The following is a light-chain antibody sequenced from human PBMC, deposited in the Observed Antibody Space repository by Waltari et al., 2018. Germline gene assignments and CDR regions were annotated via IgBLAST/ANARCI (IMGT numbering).Light chain of an antibody. J-gene: IGLJ3*02. Sequence: QPALTQPASVSGSPGQSITISCTGTSSDVGSYNLVPWYQQQPGKAPKLMIYEGSKRPSGVSNRFSGSKSGNTASLTISGLQAEDEADYYCCSYAGSSTWVFGGGTKLTVL. CDR2: EGS. V-gene: IGLV2-23*01. CDR1: SSDVGSYNL. CDR3: CSYAGSSTWV.